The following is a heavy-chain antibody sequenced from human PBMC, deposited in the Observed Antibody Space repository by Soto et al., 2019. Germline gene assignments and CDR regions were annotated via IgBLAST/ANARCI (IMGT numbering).Heavy chain of an antibody. CDR3: ARLGYYDSSGYYVGY. D-gene: IGHD3-22*01. Sequence: QVQLQESGPGLVKPSETLSLTCTVSGGSISSYYWSWIRQPPGKGLEWIGYIYYSGSTNYNPSLKSRVTISVDPSKNQFSLKLSSVTAADTAVYYCARLGYYDSSGYYVGYWGQGTLVTVSS. CDR1: GGSISSYY. V-gene: IGHV4-59*08. J-gene: IGHJ4*02. CDR2: IYYSGST.